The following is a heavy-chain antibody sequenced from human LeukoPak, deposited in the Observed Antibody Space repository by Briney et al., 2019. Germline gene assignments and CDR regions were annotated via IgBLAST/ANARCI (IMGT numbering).Heavy chain of an antibody. CDR2: IGTAGDT. CDR1: GFTFSGYD. D-gene: IGHD2-15*01. CDR3: ARGYCSGGSCYSLDAFDI. J-gene: IGHJ3*02. Sequence: GGSLRLSCAASGFTFSGYDMHWVRQATGKGLEWVSAIGTAGDTYYPGSVKGRFTISRENAKNSLYLQMNSLRAGDTAVYYCARGYCSGGSCYSLDAFDIWGQGTMVTVSS. V-gene: IGHV3-13*01.